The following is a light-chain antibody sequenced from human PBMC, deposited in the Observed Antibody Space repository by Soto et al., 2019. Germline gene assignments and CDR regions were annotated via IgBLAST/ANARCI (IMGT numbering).Light chain of an antibody. CDR2: DVS. V-gene: IGLV2-14*01. CDR3: SSYTSSSHVV. CDR1: SSDVGGYNY. J-gene: IGLJ2*01. Sequence: QSALTQPASVSGSPGQSINISCTGTSSDVGGYNYVSWYQQHPGKAPKLMIYDVSNRPSGVSNRFSGSKSGNTASLTISGLQAEDEADYYCSSYTSSSHVVFGGGTKLTVL.